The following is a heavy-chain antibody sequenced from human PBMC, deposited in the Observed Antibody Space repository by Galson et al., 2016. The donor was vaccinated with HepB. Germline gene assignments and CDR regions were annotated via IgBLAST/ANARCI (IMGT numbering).Heavy chain of an antibody. V-gene: IGHV3-33*01. Sequence: TLRLSCAASGFSFSSFAMHWVRQAPGKGLEWVAVIWYDGSKEYYANSVKGRFTISRDTSKNTLYLQMNSLRAEDTALYYCSRDYSVTMMVHQSDDFEIWGQGTMVSVSS. CDR1: GFSFSSFA. D-gene: IGHD3-22*01. J-gene: IGHJ3*02. CDR3: SRDYSVTMMVHQSDDFEI. CDR2: IWYDGSKE.